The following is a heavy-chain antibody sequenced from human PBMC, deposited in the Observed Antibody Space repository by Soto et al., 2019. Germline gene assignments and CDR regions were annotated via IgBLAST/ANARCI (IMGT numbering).Heavy chain of an antibody. V-gene: IGHV1-69*13. J-gene: IGHJ4*02. CDR3: ARDRTGRYEYSDS. Sequence: SVKVSCKASGGTFSTYAINWVRQAPGQGLEWMGGIIPVFGIANTAQKFQGRVTITADESTSTAYMELRSLRSGDTAMYYCARDRTGRYEYSDSWGQGTLVTVSS. D-gene: IGHD3-3*01. CDR1: GGTFSTYA. CDR2: IIPVFGIA.